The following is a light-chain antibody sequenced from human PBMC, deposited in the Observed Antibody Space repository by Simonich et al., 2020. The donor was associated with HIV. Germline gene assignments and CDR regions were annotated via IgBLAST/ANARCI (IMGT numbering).Light chain of an antibody. Sequence: EIVLTQSPGTLSLSPGERATLSCRARQIVSSNLAWYQQNPGQAPTLLIYDASTRATGIPARFSGSGSGTEFTLTINRMQSEDFAVYYCQQYNNWPRTFGLGTKVEMK. CDR3: QQYNNWPRT. CDR2: DAS. J-gene: IGKJ1*01. CDR1: QIVSSN. V-gene: IGKV3-15*01.